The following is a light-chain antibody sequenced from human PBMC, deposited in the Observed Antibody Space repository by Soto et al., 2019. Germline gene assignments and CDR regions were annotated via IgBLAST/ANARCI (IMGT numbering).Light chain of an antibody. CDR2: EVS. CDR3: SSYTSSTTGVL. CDR1: SSDIGYYNY. Sequence: QSALTQPASVSGSPGQSITISCTGTSSDIGYYNYVSWHQQHPGKAPKLMIYEVSNRPSGVSNRFSGSRSGDTASLTISGLQAGDEADYFCSSYTSSTTGVLFGGGTKLTVL. V-gene: IGLV2-14*01. J-gene: IGLJ2*01.